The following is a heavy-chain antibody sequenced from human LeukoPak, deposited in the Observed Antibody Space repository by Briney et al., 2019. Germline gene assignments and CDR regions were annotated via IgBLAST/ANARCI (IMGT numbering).Heavy chain of an antibody. CDR2: IIPIFGTA. CDR1: GGTFSSYA. Sequence: PVKVSCKASGGTFSSYAISWVRQAPGQGLEWMGGIIPIFGTANYAQKFQGRVTITTDESTSTAYMELSSLRSEDTAVYYCASAGQQLVYGWFDPWGQGTLVTVSS. D-gene: IGHD6-13*01. CDR3: ASAGQQLVYGWFDP. V-gene: IGHV1-69*05. J-gene: IGHJ5*02.